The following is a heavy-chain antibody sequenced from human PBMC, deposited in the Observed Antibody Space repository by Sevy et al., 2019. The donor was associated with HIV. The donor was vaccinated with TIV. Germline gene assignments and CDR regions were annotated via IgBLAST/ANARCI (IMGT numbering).Heavy chain of an antibody. CDR1: GFTFSSYA. D-gene: IGHD3-22*01. Sequence: GGSLRLSCAASGFTFSSYAMSWVRQAPGKGLEWVSGLSGYGGSTYYADSVKGRFTISRDNSKNTLYLQMNSLRAEDTAVYNCAKDRITMIGDAFDVWGQGTMVTVSS. V-gene: IGHV3-23*01. J-gene: IGHJ3*01. CDR3: AKDRITMIGDAFDV. CDR2: LSGYGGST.